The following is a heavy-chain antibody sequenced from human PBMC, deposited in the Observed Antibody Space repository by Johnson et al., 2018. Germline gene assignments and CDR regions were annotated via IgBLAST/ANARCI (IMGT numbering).Heavy chain of an antibody. CDR3: ARGRGITINPDGMDG. CDR2: IIPIFGTA. V-gene: IGHV1-69*12. Sequence: QVQLVQSGAEVTKPGSSVKVSCKASGGTFSSYAISWVRQAPGQGLEWMGGIIPIFGTANYAQKFQGRVTITADESTRTAHMELSSLRSEDTAVYYWARGRGITINPDGMDGWGQGTTVTVSS. J-gene: IGHJ6*02. CDR1: GGTFSSYA. D-gene: IGHD3-10*01.